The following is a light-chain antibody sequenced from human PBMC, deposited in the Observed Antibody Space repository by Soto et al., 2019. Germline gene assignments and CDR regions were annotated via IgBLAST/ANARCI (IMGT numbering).Light chain of an antibody. CDR2: EVT. CDR1: SSDVGGYNY. J-gene: IGLJ1*01. CDR3: SSYTTNNTYV. Sequence: QSALTQPASVSGPPGQSITISCTGTSSDVGGYNYVSWYQHHPGKAPKLMIYEVTNRPSGVSNRFSGSTSGNTASLTISGLQAEDEDDYYCSSYTTNNTYVFGTGTKLTVL. V-gene: IGLV2-14*01.